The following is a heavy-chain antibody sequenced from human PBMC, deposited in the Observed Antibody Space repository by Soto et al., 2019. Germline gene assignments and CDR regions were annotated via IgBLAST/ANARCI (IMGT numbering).Heavy chain of an antibody. D-gene: IGHD3-10*01. CDR3: ASVDYYGSGSYSFNH. CDR1: GFTVSYNY. V-gene: IGHV3-66*01. CDR2: ISNGGMT. J-gene: IGHJ5*02. Sequence: EVQLVESGGGLVQPGGSLRLSCEASGFTVSYNYVSWVRQAPGKGLEWVSVISNGGMTYYADSVKGRFTISRDNSKNTLDLQMNSLRAEDTAVYYCASVDYYGSGSYSFNHWGQGTLVTVSS.